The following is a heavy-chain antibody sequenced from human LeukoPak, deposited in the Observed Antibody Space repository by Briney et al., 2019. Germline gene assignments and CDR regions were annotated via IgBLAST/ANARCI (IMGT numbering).Heavy chain of an antibody. CDR2: INHSGRT. CDR1: GGSFSGYY. D-gene: IGHD5-12*01. Sequence: SETLSLTCAVYGGSFSGYYWSWIRQPPGKGLEWIGEINHSGRTNYNPSLKSRVTISVDTSKNQFSLKLSSVTAADTAVYYCARIMVAIPFDYWGQGTLVTVSS. J-gene: IGHJ4*02. CDR3: ARIMVAIPFDY. V-gene: IGHV4-34*01.